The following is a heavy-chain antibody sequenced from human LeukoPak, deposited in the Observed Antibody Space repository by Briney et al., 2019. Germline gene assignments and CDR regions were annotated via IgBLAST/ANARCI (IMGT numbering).Heavy chain of an antibody. V-gene: IGHV4-59*08. J-gene: IGHJ4*02. CDR2: IYYSGTT. D-gene: IGHD3-22*01. Sequence: SETLSLTCTVSGGSISSYCWNWIRQPPGKGLEWIGYIYYSGTTNYNPSLKSRVTISMDTSKNQFSLKLSSVTAADTAVYYCARQISPYYYDSSGYLTTHPYFDYWGQGTLVTVSS. CDR3: ARQISPYYYDSSGYLTTHPYFDY. CDR1: GGSISSYC.